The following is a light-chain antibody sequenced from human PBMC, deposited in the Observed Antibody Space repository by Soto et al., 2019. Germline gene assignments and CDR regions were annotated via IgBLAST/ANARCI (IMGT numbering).Light chain of an antibody. Sequence: EILMTQSPATLAASPGERATLSGRASKSVGSKLAWYQQKPGQPPRLVMFDASIRATGVPARFSGGGSGTASTLTTSSLQSEGFALYDGPDYYKWAPTTFGQGTKVEIK. V-gene: IGKV3-15*01. CDR2: DAS. CDR3: PDYYKWAPTT. J-gene: IGKJ1*01. CDR1: KSVGSK.